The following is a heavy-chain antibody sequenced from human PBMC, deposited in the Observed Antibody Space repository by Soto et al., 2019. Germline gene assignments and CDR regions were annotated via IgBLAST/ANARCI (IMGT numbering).Heavy chain of an antibody. CDR3: ARKVVPAATNWFDP. J-gene: IGHJ5*02. V-gene: IGHV4-34*01. Sequence: SETLSLTCAVYGGSFSGYYWSWTRQPPGKGLEWIGEINHSGSTNYNPSLKSRVTISVDTSKNQFSLKLSSVTAADTAVYYCARKVVPAATNWFDPWGQGTLVTVSS. CDR2: INHSGST. CDR1: GGSFSGYY. D-gene: IGHD2-2*01.